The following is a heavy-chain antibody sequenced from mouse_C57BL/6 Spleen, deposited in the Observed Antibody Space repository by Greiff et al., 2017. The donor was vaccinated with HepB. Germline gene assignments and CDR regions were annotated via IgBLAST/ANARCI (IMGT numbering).Heavy chain of an antibody. V-gene: IGHV5-16*01. CDR2: INYDGSST. CDR1: GFTFSDYY. J-gene: IGHJ2*01. Sequence: EVQLVESEGGLVQPGSSMKLSCTASGFTFSDYYMAWVRQVPEKGLEWVANINYDGSSTYYLDSLKSRFIISRYNAKNILYLQMSSLKSDDTATYYCARDDGNYFDYWGQGTTLTVSS. D-gene: IGHD1-1*01. CDR3: ARDDGNYFDY.